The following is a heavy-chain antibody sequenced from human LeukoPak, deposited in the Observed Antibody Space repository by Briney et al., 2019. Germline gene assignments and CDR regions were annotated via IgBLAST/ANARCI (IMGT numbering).Heavy chain of an antibody. D-gene: IGHD4-17*01. J-gene: IGHJ4*02. Sequence: SVKVSCKASGGTFSSYAISWVRQAPGQGLEWMGGIIPIFGTANYAQKFQGRATITTDESTSTAFMELSSLRSEDTAVYYCARDSGNYGDYVLGDYWGQGTLVTVSS. CDR3: ARDSGNYGDYVLGDY. CDR2: IIPIFGTA. CDR1: GGTFSSYA. V-gene: IGHV1-69*05.